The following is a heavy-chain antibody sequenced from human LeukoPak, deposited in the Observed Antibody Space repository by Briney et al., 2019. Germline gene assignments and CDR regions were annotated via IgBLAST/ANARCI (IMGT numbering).Heavy chain of an antibody. CDR2: TYYKSKWHN. CDR3: ARDADWGYDAYDI. V-gene: IGHV6-1*01. D-gene: IGHD7-27*01. CDR1: GDGLSVSSDV. J-gene: IGHJ3*02. Sequence: SQTLSLTCAISGDGLSVSSDVWNWVRQSPSRGLEWLGRTYYKSKWHNDYAVSVKSRITISPDTSKNQFSLHLNSVTSEDTAVYYCARDADWGYDAYDIWGQGTMVTVSS.